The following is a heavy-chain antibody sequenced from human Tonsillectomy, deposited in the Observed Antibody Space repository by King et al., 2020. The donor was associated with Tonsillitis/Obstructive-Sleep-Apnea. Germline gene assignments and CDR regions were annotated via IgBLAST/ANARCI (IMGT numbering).Heavy chain of an antibody. V-gene: IGHV4-59*01. Sequence: VQLQESGPGLVKPSETLSLTCTVSGGSISSYYWSWIRQPPGKGLEWIGYIYYSGSTNYNPSLKSRVTISVDTSKNQFSLKLSPVTAADTAVYYCARGPSTGYCSSTSCLGTFDYWGQGTLVTVSS. CDR3: ARGPSTGYCSSTSCLGTFDY. D-gene: IGHD2-2*01. CDR2: IYYSGST. J-gene: IGHJ4*02. CDR1: GGSISSYY.